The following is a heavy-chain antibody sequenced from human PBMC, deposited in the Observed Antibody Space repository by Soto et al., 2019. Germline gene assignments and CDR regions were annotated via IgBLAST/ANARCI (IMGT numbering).Heavy chain of an antibody. Sequence: EVQLLEAGGGLVQPGGSLRLSCAASGFTFSSYAMSWVRQAPGKGLEWVSAISGSGGSTYYADSVKGRFTISRDNSKNTLYLQMKSLRAEDTAVYYCAKDPSVDIVAYYDYWGQGTLVTVSS. J-gene: IGHJ4*02. CDR1: GFTFSSYA. D-gene: IGHD5-12*01. CDR2: ISGSGGST. V-gene: IGHV3-23*01. CDR3: AKDPSVDIVAYYDY.